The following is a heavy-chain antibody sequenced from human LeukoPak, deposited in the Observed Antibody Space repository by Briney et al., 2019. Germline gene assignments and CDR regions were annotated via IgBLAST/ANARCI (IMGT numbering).Heavy chain of an antibody. J-gene: IGHJ2*01. CDR1: GGSISSSSYY. CDR2: IYYSGST. Sequence: PSETLSLTCTVSGGSISSSSYYWGWIRQPPGKGLEWIGSIYYSGSTYYNPSLKSRVTISVDTSKNQFSLKLSSVTAADTAVYYCARSVSSSGWPAYWYFDLWGRGTLVTVSS. D-gene: IGHD6-19*01. CDR3: ARSVSSSGWPAYWYFDL. V-gene: IGHV4-39*07.